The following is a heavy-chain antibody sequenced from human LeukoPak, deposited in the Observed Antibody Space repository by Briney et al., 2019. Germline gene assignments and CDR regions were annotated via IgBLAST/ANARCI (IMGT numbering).Heavy chain of an antibody. CDR2: INTNTGNP. Sequence: GASVKVSCKASGGTFSSYAISWVRQAPGQGLEWMGWINTNTGNPTYAQGFTGRFVFSLDTSVSTAYLQISSLKAEDTAVYYCASTEVQLWFRDAFDIWGQGTMVTVSS. D-gene: IGHD5-18*01. CDR1: GGTFSSYA. J-gene: IGHJ3*02. CDR3: ASTEVQLWFRDAFDI. V-gene: IGHV7-4-1*02.